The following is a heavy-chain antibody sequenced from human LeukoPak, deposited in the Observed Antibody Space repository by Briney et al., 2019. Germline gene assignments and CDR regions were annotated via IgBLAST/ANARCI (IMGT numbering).Heavy chain of an antibody. CDR3: ARVHYDILTGYYPGYSFDY. V-gene: IGHV1-69*05. CDR1: GGTFSSYA. J-gene: IGHJ4*02. Sequence: SVKVSCKASGGTFSSYAISWVRQAPGQGLEWMGGIIPIFGTANYAQKFQGRVTITTDESTSTAYMELSSLTSEDTAVYYCARVHYDILTGYYPGYSFDYWGQGTLVTVSS. CDR2: IIPIFGTA. D-gene: IGHD3-9*01.